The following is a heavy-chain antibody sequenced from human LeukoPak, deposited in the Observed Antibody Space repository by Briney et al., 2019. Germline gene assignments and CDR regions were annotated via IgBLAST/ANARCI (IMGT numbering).Heavy chain of an antibody. CDR1: GGSFSGYY. J-gene: IGHJ4*02. CDR3: ARAATYDYVWGSYRYTPAVGHDY. D-gene: IGHD3-16*02. Sequence: SETLSLTCAVYGGSFSGYYWGWIRQPPGKGLEWIGEINHSGSTNYNPSLKSRVTISVDTSKNQFSLKLSSVTAADTAVYYCARAATYDYVWGSYRYTPAVGHDYWGQGTLVTVSS. CDR2: INHSGST. V-gene: IGHV4-34*01.